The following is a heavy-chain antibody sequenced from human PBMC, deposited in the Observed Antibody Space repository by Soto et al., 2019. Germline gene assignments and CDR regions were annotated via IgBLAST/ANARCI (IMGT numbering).Heavy chain of an antibody. CDR2: INGDGSTT. J-gene: IGHJ4*02. CDR1: GFTFSSFW. V-gene: IGHV3-74*01. D-gene: IGHD4-17*01. Sequence: EVQLVESGGGLVQPGGSLRLSCAASGFTFSSFWMYWVRQDPGKGLVWVSRINGDGSTTNYADSVKGRFTVSRDNAKNTLYLQMNSLRAEDTAVYFCARDWGAAWTVTNVEGYWGQGTLVTVSS. CDR3: ARDWGAAWTVTNVEGY.